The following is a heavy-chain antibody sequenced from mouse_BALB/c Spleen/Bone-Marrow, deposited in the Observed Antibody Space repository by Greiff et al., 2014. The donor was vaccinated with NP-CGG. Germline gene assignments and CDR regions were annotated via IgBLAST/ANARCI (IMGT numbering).Heavy chain of an antibody. CDR1: GYTFTSYW. Sequence: VQLQESGAELAKPGASVKMSCKASGYTFTSYWMHWVKQRPGQGLEWIGYINPSTGYTEYNQKFKDKATLTADKSSSTAYMQLGSLTSESSAVYYCARYYRYSGFAYWGQGTLVTVSA. V-gene: IGHV1-7*01. CDR2: INPSTGYT. D-gene: IGHD2-14*01. CDR3: ARYYRYSGFAY. J-gene: IGHJ3*01.